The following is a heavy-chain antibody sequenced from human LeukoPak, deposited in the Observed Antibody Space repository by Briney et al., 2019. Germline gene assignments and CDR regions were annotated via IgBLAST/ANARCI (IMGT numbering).Heavy chain of an antibody. CDR2: IYYNGYT. J-gene: IGHJ5*02. CDR3: ARQGGDTMVRGVVRYWFDP. D-gene: IGHD3-10*01. V-gene: IGHV4-39*01. Sequence: PSETLSLTCTVSVASIGSSIYYWGWIRQPPGKGLEWIGCIYYNGYTYYTSSLKSRVTIFVDTSKNQFSLKLISVTAADTAVYYCARQGGDTMVRGVVRYWFDPWGQGTLVTVSS. CDR1: VASIGSSIYY.